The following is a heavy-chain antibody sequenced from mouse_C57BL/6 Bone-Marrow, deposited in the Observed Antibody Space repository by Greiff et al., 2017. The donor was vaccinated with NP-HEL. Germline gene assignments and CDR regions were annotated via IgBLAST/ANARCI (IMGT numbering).Heavy chain of an antibody. CDR2: ISNLAYSI. J-gene: IGHJ3*01. Sequence: EVKLMESGGGLVQPGGSLKLSCAASGFTFSDYGMAWVRQAPRKGPEWVAFISNLAYSIYYADTVTGRFTISRENAKNTLYLEMSSLRSEDTAMYYCARLPAYWGQGTLVTVSA. V-gene: IGHV5-15*01. CDR3: ARLPAY. CDR1: GFTFSDYG.